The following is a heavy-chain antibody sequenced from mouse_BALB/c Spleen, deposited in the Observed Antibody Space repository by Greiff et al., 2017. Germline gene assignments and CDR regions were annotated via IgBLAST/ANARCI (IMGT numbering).Heavy chain of an antibody. CDR3: ASYYYGSSWFAY. CDR1: GFSLTSYG. CDR2: IWSGGST. V-gene: IGHV2-2*02. J-gene: IGHJ3*01. Sequence: QVQLQQSGPGLVQPSQSLSITCTVSGFSLTSYGVHWVRQSPGKGLEWLGVIWSGGSTDYNAAFISRLSISKDNSKSQVFFKMNSLQANDTAINYCASYYYGSSWFAYWGQGTLVTVSA. D-gene: IGHD1-1*01.